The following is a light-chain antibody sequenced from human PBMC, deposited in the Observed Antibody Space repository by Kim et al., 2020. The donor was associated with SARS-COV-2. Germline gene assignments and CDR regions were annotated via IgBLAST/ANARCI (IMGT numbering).Light chain of an antibody. CDR1: SLRSYY. Sequence: SSELTQDPAVSVALGQTVRITCQGDSLRSYYASWYQQKPGQAPVLVIYGKNNRPSGIPDRFSGSSSGNTASLTITGAKAEDEADYYCNSRDSSSPVVFGGGTQLTVL. CDR3: NSRDSSSPVV. CDR2: GKN. V-gene: IGLV3-19*01. J-gene: IGLJ2*01.